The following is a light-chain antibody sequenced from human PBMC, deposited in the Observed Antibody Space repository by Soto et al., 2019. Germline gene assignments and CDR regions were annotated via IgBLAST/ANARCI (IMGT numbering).Light chain of an antibody. CDR3: QQYYSYALA. J-gene: IGKJ4*01. Sequence: AIRMTQSPSSLSASTGVRVTITCRASQGISSYLAWYQQKPGKAPKLLIYAASTLQSGVPSRFSGSGSGTDFTLTISCLQSEDFATYYCQQYYSYALAFGGGTKVEIK. V-gene: IGKV1-8*01. CDR2: AAS. CDR1: QGISSY.